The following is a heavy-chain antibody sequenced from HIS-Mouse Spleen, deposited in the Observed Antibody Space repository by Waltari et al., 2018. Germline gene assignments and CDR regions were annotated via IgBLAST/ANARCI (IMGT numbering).Heavy chain of an antibody. D-gene: IGHD6-13*01. CDR2: IYHSGRT. Sequence: QVQLQESGPGLVKPSETLSLTCTVSGYSISSGYYWGWIRQPPGKGLEWIGSIYHSGRTYYTPALKSRVTISVDTAKNQFSLKLSSGTAADTAVYYCARALEYSSSWYYYYYGMDVWGQGTTVTVSS. J-gene: IGHJ6*02. CDR1: GYSISSGYY. CDR3: ARALEYSSSWYYYYYGMDV. V-gene: IGHV4-38-2*02.